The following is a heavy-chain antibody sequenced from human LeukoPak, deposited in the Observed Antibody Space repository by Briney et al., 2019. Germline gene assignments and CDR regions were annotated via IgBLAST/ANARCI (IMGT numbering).Heavy chain of an antibody. Sequence: VSGPTLVNPTQTLTLTCTFSGFSLSTSGVGVGWIRQPPGKALKWLALIYWDDDKRYSPSLKSRLTITKDTSKNQVVLTMTNMDPVDTATYYCAHVDSSGYYLLFDYWGQGTLVTVSS. V-gene: IGHV2-5*02. CDR2: IYWDDDK. CDR1: GFSLSTSGVG. J-gene: IGHJ4*02. CDR3: AHVDSSGYYLLFDY. D-gene: IGHD3-22*01.